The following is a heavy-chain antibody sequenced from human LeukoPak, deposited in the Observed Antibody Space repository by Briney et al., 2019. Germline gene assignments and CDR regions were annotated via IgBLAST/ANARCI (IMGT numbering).Heavy chain of an antibody. CDR2: INHSGST. CDR3: ARDSSGYYFRD. D-gene: IGHD3-22*01. V-gene: IGHV4-34*01. Sequence: SETLSLTCAVYGGSFSGYYWSWIRQPPGKGLEWIGEINHSGSTNYNPSLKSRVTISVDTSKNQFSLKLSSVTAAGTAVYYCARDSSGYYFRDWGQGTLVTVSS. J-gene: IGHJ4*02. CDR1: GGSFSGYY.